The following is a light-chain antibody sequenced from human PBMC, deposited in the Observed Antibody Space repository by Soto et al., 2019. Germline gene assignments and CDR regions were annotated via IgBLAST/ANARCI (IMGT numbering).Light chain of an antibody. J-gene: IGKJ2*01. CDR3: QQSYSTPLYT. CDR2: AAS. CDR1: QSIGSY. Sequence: DIQMTQSPSSLSASVGDRVTITCRASQSIGSYLNWYQHRPGKAPNLLIYAASSLQSGVPSRFSGSGSGTDFTLTISSLQPEDFATYYCQQSYSTPLYTFGQGTKPEVK. V-gene: IGKV1-39*01.